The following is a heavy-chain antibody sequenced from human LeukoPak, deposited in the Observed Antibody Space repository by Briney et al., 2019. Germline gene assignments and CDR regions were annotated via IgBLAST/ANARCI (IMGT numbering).Heavy chain of an antibody. V-gene: IGHV3-11*04. D-gene: IGHD4-11*01. Sequence: PGGSLRLSCAASGFTFSDYYMSWIRQAPGKGLEWVSYISSSGSPIYYADSVKGRFTISRDNAKNSLYLQMNSLRAEDTAVYYCARTHTVTTSFDYWGQGTLVTVSS. CDR3: ARTHTVTTSFDY. J-gene: IGHJ4*02. CDR2: ISSSGSPI. CDR1: GFTFSDYY.